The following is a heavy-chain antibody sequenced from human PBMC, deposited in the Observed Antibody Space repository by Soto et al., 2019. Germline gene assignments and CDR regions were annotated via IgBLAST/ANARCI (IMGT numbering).Heavy chain of an antibody. J-gene: IGHJ5*02. CDR3: TSDSTLAADGTPFDH. Sequence: EVQLVESGGGLVKPGGSLRLSCAASGFPLSNAWMSWVRQAPGKGLEWVGRSKSKTDGGTTDYAAPVKGRFTISSDDSKYTLYLQMNSLNTEDTALYYCTSDSTLAADGTPFDHWGQGTLVTDSS. D-gene: IGHD6-13*01. CDR2: SKSKTDGGTT. V-gene: IGHV3-15*01. CDR1: GFPLSNAW.